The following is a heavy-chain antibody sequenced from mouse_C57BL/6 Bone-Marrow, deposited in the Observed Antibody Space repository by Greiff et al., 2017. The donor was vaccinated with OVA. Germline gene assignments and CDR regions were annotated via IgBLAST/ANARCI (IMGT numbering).Heavy chain of an antibody. CDR2: IWTGGGT. CDR3: ARHGSSYYWYFDV. J-gene: IGHJ1*03. D-gene: IGHD1-1*01. V-gene: IGHV2-9-1*01. Sequence: AISWVRQPPGKGLEWLGVIWTGGGTNYNSALKSRLSISKDNSKSQVFLKMNSLQTDDTARYYCARHGSSYYWYFDVWGTGTTVTVSS. CDR1: A.